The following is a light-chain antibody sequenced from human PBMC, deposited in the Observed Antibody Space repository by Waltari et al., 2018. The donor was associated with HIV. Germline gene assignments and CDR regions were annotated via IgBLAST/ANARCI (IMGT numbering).Light chain of an antibody. CDR1: SGTIGTNY. J-gene: IGLJ2*01. CDR3: QSYDSTNHVV. Sequence: NFMLTQPHSLSESPGKTLTIPCTGSSGTIGTNYVPWYQQRPGSAPTTVIYEDNRRPSGVPDRFSGSIDSSSNSASLTISGLKTEDEADYYCQSYDSTNHVVFGGGTKLTVL. CDR2: EDN. V-gene: IGLV6-57*02.